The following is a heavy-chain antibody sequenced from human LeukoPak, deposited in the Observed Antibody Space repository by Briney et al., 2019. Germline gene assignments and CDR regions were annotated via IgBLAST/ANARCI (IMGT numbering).Heavy chain of an antibody. CDR3: ARDAFTTVTIYYFDN. V-gene: IGHV3-30-3*01. Sequence: PGRSLRLSCAASGFTFSSYAMHWVRQAPGKGLEWVAIISYDGSNKNYADSVKGRFTISRDNSKNTLYLQMNSLRAEDTAVYYCARDAFTTVTIYYFDNWGQGTLVTVPS. CDR2: ISYDGSNK. J-gene: IGHJ4*02. CDR1: GFTFSSYA. D-gene: IGHD4-17*01.